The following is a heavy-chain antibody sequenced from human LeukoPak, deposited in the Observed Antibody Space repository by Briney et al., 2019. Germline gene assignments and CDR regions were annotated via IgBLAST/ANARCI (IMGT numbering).Heavy chain of an antibody. V-gene: IGHV4-39*01. CDR2: IYFRGRT. J-gene: IGHJ5*02. Sequence: SETLSLTCSVLGGSISSSSQYWGWIRQPPGEGLEWFGSIYFRGRTYYSPSLKSRVTVSVAPSKTQFSLRLTSVTADDTAVLHCAGNSAADGPTHNLFDPWGQGTLVTVSS. CDR1: GGSISSSSQY. CDR3: AGNSAADGPTHNLFDP. D-gene: IGHD6-13*01.